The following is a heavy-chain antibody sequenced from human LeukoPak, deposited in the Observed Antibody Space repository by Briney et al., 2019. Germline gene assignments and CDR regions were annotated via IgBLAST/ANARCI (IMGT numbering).Heavy chain of an antibody. V-gene: IGHV4-38-2*02. CDR1: GYSINSGYF. CDR2: ISHSGTT. Sequence: SETLSLTCTVSGYSINSGYFWGWIRQPPGKGLESSGSISHSGTTYYNPSHKSRITISQDTSKNQLSLKVSSVTAADAAAYYCTREEGGTTVDYWGQGTLVTVSS. CDR3: TREEGGTTVDY. D-gene: IGHD1-1*01. J-gene: IGHJ4*02.